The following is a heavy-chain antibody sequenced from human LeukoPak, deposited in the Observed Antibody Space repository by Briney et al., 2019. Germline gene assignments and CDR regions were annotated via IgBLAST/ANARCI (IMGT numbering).Heavy chain of an antibody. CDR1: GFSFSNCE. V-gene: IGHV3-48*03. CDR2: ISAGGDRL. CDR3: ARDASGLEVHV. Sequence: GGSLRLSCVASGFSFSNCEMNWVRQALGKGPQWLSSISAGGDRLYYADSVRGRLTISRDNAKNSLYLQLNSLGAEDTAVYDCARDASGLEVHVWGQGTLVTVSS. D-gene: IGHD1-1*01. J-gene: IGHJ1*01.